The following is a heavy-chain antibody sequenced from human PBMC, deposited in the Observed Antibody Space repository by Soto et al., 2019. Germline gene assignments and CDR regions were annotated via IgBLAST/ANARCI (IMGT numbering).Heavy chain of an antibody. Sequence: SETLSLTCTVSGGSISSSSYYWGWIRQPPGKGLEWIGSIYYSGSTYYNPSLRSRVTISVDTAKNLSSLKLSSGTAADTAVYYCARHGGPVLLWFGELLDAFDIWGQGTMVTVSS. V-gene: IGHV4-39*01. CDR2: IYYSGST. D-gene: IGHD3-10*01. CDR3: ARHGGPVLLWFGELLDAFDI. CDR1: GGSISSSSYY. J-gene: IGHJ3*02.